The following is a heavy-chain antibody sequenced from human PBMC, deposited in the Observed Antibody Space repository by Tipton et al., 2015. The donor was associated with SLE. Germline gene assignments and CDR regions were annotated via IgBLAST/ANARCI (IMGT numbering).Heavy chain of an antibody. CDR1: GFTFSSYS. CDR2: ISSSSSYI. Sequence: SLRLSCAASGFTFSSYSMNWVRQAPGEGLEWVSSISSSSSYIYYADSVKGRFTISRDNAKNSLYLQMNSLRAEDTAVYYCARDRDSGYDSHDAFDIWGQGTMVTVSS. CDR3: ARDRDSGYDSHDAFDI. V-gene: IGHV3-21*03. D-gene: IGHD5-12*01. J-gene: IGHJ3*02.